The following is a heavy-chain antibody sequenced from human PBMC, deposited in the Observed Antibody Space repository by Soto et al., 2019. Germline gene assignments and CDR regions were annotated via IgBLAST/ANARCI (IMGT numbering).Heavy chain of an antibody. D-gene: IGHD1-1*01. CDR1: GGSISSSSYY. J-gene: IGHJ4*02. CDR2: IYYSGST. CDR3: ARRYAYSFDY. Sequence: PSEALSLTCTVSGGSISSSSYYWGWIRQPPGKGLEWIGSIYYSGSTYYNPSLKSRVTISVDTSKNQSSLKLSSVTAADTAVYYSARRYAYSFDYWGQGTLDTVSS. V-gene: IGHV4-39*07.